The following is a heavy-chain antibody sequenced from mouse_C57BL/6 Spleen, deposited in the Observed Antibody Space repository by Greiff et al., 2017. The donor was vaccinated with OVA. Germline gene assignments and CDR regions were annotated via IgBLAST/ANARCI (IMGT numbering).Heavy chain of an antibody. D-gene: IGHD2-1*01. CDR3: ARSGGNYPAMDY. CDR2: IDPSDSYT. V-gene: IGHV1-50*01. J-gene: IGHJ4*01. CDR1: GYTFTSYW. Sequence: QVQLQQPGAELVKPGASVKLSCKASGYTFTSYWMRWVKQRPGQGLEWIGEIDPSDSYTNYNQKFKGKATLTVDTSSSTAYMQLSSLTSEDSAVYYCARSGGNYPAMDYWGQGTSVTVSS.